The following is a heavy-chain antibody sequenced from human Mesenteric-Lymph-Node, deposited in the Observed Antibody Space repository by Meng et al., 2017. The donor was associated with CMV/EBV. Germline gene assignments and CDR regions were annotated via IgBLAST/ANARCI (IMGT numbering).Heavy chain of an antibody. CDR3: AKDSQQDCGGDCPLSL. CDR1: GFTFSSYG. V-gene: IGHV3-30*02. D-gene: IGHD2-21*01. Sequence: GESLKISCAASGFTFSSYGMHWVRQAPGKGLEWVAFIRYDGSNKYYADSVKGRFTISRDNSKNTLYLQMNSLRAEDTAVYYCAKDSQQDCGGDCPLSLWGQGTLVTVSS. J-gene: IGHJ4*02. CDR2: IRYDGSNK.